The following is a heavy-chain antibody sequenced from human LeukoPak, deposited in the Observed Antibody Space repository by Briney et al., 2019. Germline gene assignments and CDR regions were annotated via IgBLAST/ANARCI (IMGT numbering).Heavy chain of an antibody. V-gene: IGHV3-30-3*01. CDR1: GFTFSSYA. D-gene: IGHD3-3*01. Sequence: GGSLRLSCAASGFTFSSYAMHWVRQAPGKGLEWVAVISYDGSNKYYADSVKGRFTISRDNSKNTLYLQMNSLRAEDTAVYYCARESRQYYDFWSAHYFDYWGQGTLVTVSS. J-gene: IGHJ4*02. CDR2: ISYDGSNK. CDR3: ARESRQYYDFWSAHYFDY.